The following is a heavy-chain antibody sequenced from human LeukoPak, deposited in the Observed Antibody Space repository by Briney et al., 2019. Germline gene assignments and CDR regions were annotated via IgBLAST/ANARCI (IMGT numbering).Heavy chain of an antibody. J-gene: IGHJ4*02. V-gene: IGHV4-39*01. Sequence: SETLSLTCTVSGGSISSSSYYWGWIRQPPGKGLEWIGSIYYSGNTYYNPFLKSRVTISVDTSKNQFSLKLSSVTAADTAVYYCARTGWLAFDYWGQGTLVTVSS. D-gene: IGHD6-19*01. CDR2: IYYSGNT. CDR3: ARTGWLAFDY. CDR1: GGSISSSSYY.